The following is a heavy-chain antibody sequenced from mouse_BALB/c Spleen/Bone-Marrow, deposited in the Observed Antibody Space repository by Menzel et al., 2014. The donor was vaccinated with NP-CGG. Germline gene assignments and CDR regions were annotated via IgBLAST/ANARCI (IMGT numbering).Heavy chain of an antibody. D-gene: IGHD1-1*01. CDR1: GFNIKDTH. Sequence: VQLKESGAEVVKPGASVKLSCTASGFNIKDTHIHWVKQRPEQGLEWIGMIDPAKGNTKYDPKFQGKATITSDTSSNTASLQLSSLTAEDTAVYYCPRDYGRTAWLAYWGQGTLVTVSA. CDR2: IDPAKGNT. J-gene: IGHJ3*01. CDR3: PRDYGRTAWLAY. V-gene: IGHV14-3*02.